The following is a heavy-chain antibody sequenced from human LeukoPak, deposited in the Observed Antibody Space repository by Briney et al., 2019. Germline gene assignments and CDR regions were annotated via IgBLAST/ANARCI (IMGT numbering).Heavy chain of an antibody. CDR1: GFTFSYYA. CDR3: AKDTSIGKYCTSGVCSPFDY. CDR2: ISDSGDYT. Sequence: PGGSLRLSCAASGFTFSYYAMNWVRQAPGKGLEWVSAISDSGDYTYYADSVKGRFTISRDNSKNTLYLHVNSLRAEDTAVYYCAKDTSIGKYCTSGVCSPFDYWGQGTLVTVSS. D-gene: IGHD2-8*01. V-gene: IGHV3-23*01. J-gene: IGHJ4*02.